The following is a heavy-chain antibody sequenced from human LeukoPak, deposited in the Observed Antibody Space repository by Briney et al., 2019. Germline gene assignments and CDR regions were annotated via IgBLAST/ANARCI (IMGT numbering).Heavy chain of an antibody. CDR3: ARQDIEAAAKWFDP. Sequence: SETLSLTCTVSGGSISSSGYYWGWIRQPPGKGLEWIGSIYYSGSTYYNPSLKSRVTISVDTSKNQFSLKLSSVTAADTAVYYCARQDIEAAAKWFDPWGQGTLVTVSS. CDR1: GGSISSSGYY. D-gene: IGHD6-13*01. V-gene: IGHV4-39*01. J-gene: IGHJ5*02. CDR2: IYYSGST.